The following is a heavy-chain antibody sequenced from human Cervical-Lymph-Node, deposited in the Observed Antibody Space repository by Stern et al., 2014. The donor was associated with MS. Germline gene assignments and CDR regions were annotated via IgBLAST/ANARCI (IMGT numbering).Heavy chain of an antibody. CDR3: ARPKNYAAGNSPFDY. D-gene: IGHD4/OR15-4a*01. CDR1: GYNFPDYW. CDR2: IYPGDSAT. V-gene: IGHV5-51*01. J-gene: IGHJ4*02. Sequence: MQLVQSGAEVKQPGESLKISCKASGYNFPDYWIGWVRQMPGKGLAWMAIIYPGDSATRYSPSFQGQFTLSVDKSSSTAYLQWSSLKASDTALYYCARPKNYAAGNSPFDYWGQGTLVTVSS.